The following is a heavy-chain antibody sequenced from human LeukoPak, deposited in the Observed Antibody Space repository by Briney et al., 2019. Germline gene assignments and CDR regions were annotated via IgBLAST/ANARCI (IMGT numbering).Heavy chain of an antibody. CDR3: AGKLEPPGEDAFDI. CDR2: ISYDGSNK. D-gene: IGHD1-1*01. CDR1: GFTFSSYG. V-gene: IGHV3-30*03. J-gene: IGHJ3*02. Sequence: TGRSLRLSCAASGFTFSSYGMHWVRQAPGKGLEWVAVISYDGSNKYYADSVKGRFTISRDNAKNSLYLQMNSLRAEDTAVYYCAGKLEPPGEDAFDIWGQGTMVTVSS.